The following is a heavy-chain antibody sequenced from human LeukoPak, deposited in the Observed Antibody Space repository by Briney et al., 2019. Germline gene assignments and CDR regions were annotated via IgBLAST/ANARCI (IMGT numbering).Heavy chain of an antibody. CDR1: GFTVSSNY. V-gene: IGHV3-53*01. CDR2: IYSGGST. J-gene: IGHJ4*02. CDR3: ASGIAAADPYYFDY. D-gene: IGHD6-13*01. Sequence: GGSLRLSCAASGFTVSSNYTSWVRQAPGKGLEWVSVIYSGGSTYYADSVKGRFTISRDNSKNTLYLQMNSLRAEDTAVYYCASGIAAADPYYFDYWGQGTLVTVS.